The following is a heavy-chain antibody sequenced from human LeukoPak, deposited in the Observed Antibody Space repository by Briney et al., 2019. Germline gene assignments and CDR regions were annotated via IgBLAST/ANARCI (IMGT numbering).Heavy chain of an antibody. Sequence: PGGSLRLSCAASGFTFSSYSMNWVRQAPGKGLEWVSSISSSSSYIYYADSVKGRFTISRDNAKNSLYLQMNSLRAEDTAVYYCARVPGPSSGWSFDYYYYMDVWGKGTTVTVSS. J-gene: IGHJ6*03. V-gene: IGHV3-21*01. CDR1: GFTFSSYS. CDR2: ISSSSSYI. CDR3: ARVPGPSSGWSFDYYYYMDV. D-gene: IGHD6-19*01.